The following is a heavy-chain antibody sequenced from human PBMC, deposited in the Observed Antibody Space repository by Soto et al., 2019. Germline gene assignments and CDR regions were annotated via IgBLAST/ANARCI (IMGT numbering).Heavy chain of an antibody. V-gene: IGHV3-30-3*01. D-gene: IGHD3-10*01. CDR3: AGKRGFDY. CDR1: GFTFSSYA. Sequence: GGSLRLSCAASGFTFSSYAMHWVRQAPGKGLEWVAVISYDGSNKYYADSVKGRFTISRDNSKNTLYLQMNSLRAEDTAVYYCAGKRGFDYWGQGTLVTVSS. J-gene: IGHJ4*02. CDR2: ISYDGSNK.